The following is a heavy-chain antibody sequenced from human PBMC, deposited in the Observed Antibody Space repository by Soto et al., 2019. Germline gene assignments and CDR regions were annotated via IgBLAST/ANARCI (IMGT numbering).Heavy chain of an antibody. CDR3: ARGGEWQPGGGNWFDP. J-gene: IGHJ5*02. CDR1: GGTFSSYA. Sequence: QVQLVQSGAEVKKPGSSVKVSCKASGGTFSSYAISWVRQAPGQGLEWMGGIIPIFGTANYAQKFQGRVTITADKSTSEACLGLSKLRSDDTAVYYCARGGEWQPGGGNWFDPWGQGTLVTVSS. D-gene: IGHD6-13*01. CDR2: IIPIFGTA. V-gene: IGHV1-69*06.